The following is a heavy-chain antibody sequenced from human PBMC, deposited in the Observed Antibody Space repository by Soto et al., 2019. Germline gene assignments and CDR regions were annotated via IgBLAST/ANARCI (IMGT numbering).Heavy chain of an antibody. V-gene: IGHV3-30*18. J-gene: IGHJ6*02. CDR1: GFTFSSYG. Sequence: GGSLRLSCAASGFTFSSYGMHWVRQAPGKGLEWVAVISYDGSNKYYADSVKGRFTISRDNSKNTLYLQMNSLRAEDTAVYYCAKALDIAVAGTTYYYYGMDVWGQGTTVTVSS. CDR3: AKALDIAVAGTTYYYYGMDV. D-gene: IGHD6-19*01. CDR2: ISYDGSNK.